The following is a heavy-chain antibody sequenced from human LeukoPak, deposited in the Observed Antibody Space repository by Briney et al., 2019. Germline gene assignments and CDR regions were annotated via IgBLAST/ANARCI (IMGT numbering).Heavy chain of an antibody. J-gene: IGHJ6*02. Sequence: PSETLSLTCSVSGGSINNYYWNWIRQPPGKGLELIGYIFYSGDTNYNPSLKSRLTISIDTSNKQFSLRLSSVTAADTAVYYCARSIDSSRSFYYPMDVWGQGTTVTVSS. CDR3: ARSIDSSRSFYYPMDV. V-gene: IGHV4-59*01. D-gene: IGHD6-13*01. CDR1: GGSINNYY. CDR2: IFYSGDT.